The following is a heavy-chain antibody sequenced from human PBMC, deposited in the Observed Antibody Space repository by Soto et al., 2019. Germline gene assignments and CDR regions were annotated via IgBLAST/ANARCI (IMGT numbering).Heavy chain of an antibody. CDR1: GFTLGKYT. V-gene: IGHV3-23*01. D-gene: IGHD3-9*01. Sequence: LRLSCAASGFTLGKYTMGWVRRAPGKGLEWVAESYSSGGTEYADSVKGRFTISRDNSKNTLFLQMNSLGVDDTALYYCARDREPDGIWTFDSWGQGTLVTVSS. CDR3: ARDREPDGIWTFDS. CDR2: SYSSGGT. J-gene: IGHJ4*02.